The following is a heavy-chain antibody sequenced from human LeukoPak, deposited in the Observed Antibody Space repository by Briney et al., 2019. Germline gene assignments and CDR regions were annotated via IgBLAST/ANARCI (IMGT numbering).Heavy chain of an antibody. CDR3: AKDLTTVHFFDY. CDR2: IYYSGST. Sequence: SETLSLTCTVSGGSISSSSYYWGWIRQPPGKGLEWIGSIYYSGSTYYNPSLKSRVTISVDTSKNQFSLKLSSVTAADTAVYYCAKDLTTVHFFDYWGQGTLVTVSP. D-gene: IGHD4-17*01. CDR1: GGSISSSSYY. V-gene: IGHV4-39*07. J-gene: IGHJ4*02.